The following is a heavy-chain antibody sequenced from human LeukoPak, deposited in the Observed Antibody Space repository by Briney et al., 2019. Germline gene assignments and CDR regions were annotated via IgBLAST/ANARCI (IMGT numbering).Heavy chain of an antibody. CDR3: AREEVVVNAMSAFDI. J-gene: IGHJ3*02. V-gene: IGHV1-2*02. D-gene: IGHD2-21*01. CDR2: INPNSGGT. Sequence: GASVKVSCKASGYTVTGYYMHWVRQAAGQGLEWLGWINPNSGGTNYAQKFQGRVTMTRDPSISTAYMELSRLRSDDTAVYYCAREEVVVNAMSAFDIWGQGTMVTVSS. CDR1: GYTVTGYY.